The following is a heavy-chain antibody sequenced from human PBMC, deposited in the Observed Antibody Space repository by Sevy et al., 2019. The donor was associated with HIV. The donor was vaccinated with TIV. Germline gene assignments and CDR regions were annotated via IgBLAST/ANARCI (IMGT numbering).Heavy chain of an antibody. V-gene: IGHV5-51*01. Sequence: GESLKISCKGSGYTFTNYWIGWVRQMPGKGLEWMGIIYPGDSDTRHIPSFQGQVTISADKSISTAYQQWSSLKASDTAIYYCVRHPGVATLYIDYWGQGILVTVSS. CDR2: IYPGDSDT. J-gene: IGHJ4*02. CDR1: GYTFTNYW. CDR3: VRHPGVATLYIDY. D-gene: IGHD5-12*01.